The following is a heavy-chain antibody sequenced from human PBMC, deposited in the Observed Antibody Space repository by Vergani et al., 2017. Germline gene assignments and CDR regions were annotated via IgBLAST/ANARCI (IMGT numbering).Heavy chain of an antibody. CDR2: IYPGDSDT. J-gene: IGHJ4*02. D-gene: IGHD5-18*01. V-gene: IGHV5-51*01. CDR3: ARLPGSYSYGYRFDY. Sequence: EVQLVQSGAEVKKPGESLRISCKGSGYSFTSYWIGWVRQMPGKGLEWMGIIYPGDSDTRYSPSFQGQVTISADKSISTAYLQWSILKASDTAMHYCARLPGSYSYGYRFDYWGQGTLVTVSS. CDR1: GYSFTSYW.